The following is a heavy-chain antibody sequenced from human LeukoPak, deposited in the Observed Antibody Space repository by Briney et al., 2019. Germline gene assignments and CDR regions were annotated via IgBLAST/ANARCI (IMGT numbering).Heavy chain of an antibody. CDR1: GFTFSSYS. V-gene: IGHV3-21*01. J-gene: IGHJ4*02. Sequence: GGSLRLSCAASGFTFSSYSMNWVRQAPGKGLEWVSSMSSSSSYIYYADSVKGRFTISRDNAKNSLYLQMNSLRAEDTAVYYCARDRCSGGSCKYYFDYWGQGTLVTVSS. CDR2: MSSSSSYI. D-gene: IGHD2-15*01. CDR3: ARDRCSGGSCKYYFDY.